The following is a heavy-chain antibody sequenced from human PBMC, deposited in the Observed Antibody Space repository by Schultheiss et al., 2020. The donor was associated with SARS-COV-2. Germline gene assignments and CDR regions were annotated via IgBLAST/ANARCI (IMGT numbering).Heavy chain of an antibody. V-gene: IGHV3-30-3*01. CDR2: ISYDGSNK. Sequence: GESLKISCAASGFTFSSYAMHWVRQAPGKGLEWVAVISYDGSNKYYADSVKGRFTISRDNAKNSLYLQMNSLRAEDTAVYYCARAPLYCSGGSCYGVLWSGIDYWGQGTLVTVSS. J-gene: IGHJ4*02. CDR3: ARAPLYCSGGSCYGVLWSGIDY. CDR1: GFTFSSYA. D-gene: IGHD2-15*01.